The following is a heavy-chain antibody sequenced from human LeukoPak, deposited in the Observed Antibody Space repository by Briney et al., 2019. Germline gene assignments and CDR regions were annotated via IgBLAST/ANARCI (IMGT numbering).Heavy chain of an antibody. CDR3: AHSPNSGYDTVLSQ. J-gene: IGHJ4*02. D-gene: IGHD5-12*01. Sequence: SGPTLVKPTLTLTLTCTFSGFSLSTSGVGVGWIRQPPGRALEWLALIYWNDDKRYSPSLKSRLTITKDTSKNQVVLRMTNMDPVDTATYFCAHSPNSGYDTVLSQWGQGTLVTVSS. V-gene: IGHV2-5*01. CDR2: IYWNDDK. CDR1: GFSLSTSGVG.